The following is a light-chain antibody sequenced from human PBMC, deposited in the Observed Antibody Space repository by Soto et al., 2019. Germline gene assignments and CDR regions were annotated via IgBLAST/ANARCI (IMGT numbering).Light chain of an antibody. CDR2: GAS. J-gene: IGKJ5*01. Sequence: EIVMTQSPATLSVSPGERATLSCRASQSVSSNLAWYQQKPCQAPRLIIYGASTRATGIPARFSGSGSGTEFTLTISSLQSEDFAVYYCQQYDNWPTITFGQGTQLDIK. CDR3: QQYDNWPTIT. CDR1: QSVSSN. V-gene: IGKV3-15*01.